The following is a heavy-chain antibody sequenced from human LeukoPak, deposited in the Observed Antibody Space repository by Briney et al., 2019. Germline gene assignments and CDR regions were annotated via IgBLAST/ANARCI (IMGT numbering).Heavy chain of an antibody. CDR3: ASQSYYDSSAYRYYFDN. CDR2: INGDGSTT. CDR1: GFTFRSYW. Sequence: GGSLRLSCAASGFTFRSYWMHWVRQAPGKGLVWVSRINGDGSTTSYADSVKGRFTISRDNAKNTLYLQMNSLRAEDTAVYYCASQSYYDSSAYRYYFDNWGQGTLVTVSS. V-gene: IGHV3-74*01. D-gene: IGHD3-22*01. J-gene: IGHJ4*02.